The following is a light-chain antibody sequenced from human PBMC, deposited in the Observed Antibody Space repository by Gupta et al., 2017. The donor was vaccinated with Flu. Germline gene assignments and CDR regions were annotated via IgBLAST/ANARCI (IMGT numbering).Light chain of an antibody. V-gene: IGKV3-11*02. CDR3: RLRDSWGLT. CDR1: QGVATH. Sequence: FLTQSPGTLSVSPGDAVTLSCRASQGVATHNAWYQHIPCQAPRLLIYDASSSVTGVPGRFSGVGSGREFSLTMISREPEDSALYCCRLRDSWGLTFGRGTKV. CDR2: DAS. J-gene: IGKJ4*01.